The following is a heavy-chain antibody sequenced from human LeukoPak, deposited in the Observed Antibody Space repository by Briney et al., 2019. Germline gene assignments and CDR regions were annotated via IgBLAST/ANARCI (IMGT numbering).Heavy chain of an antibody. Sequence: RASVKVSCKASGYTFINHYLHWVRQAPGQGLEWMGVISPSGDSTTYAQKFQGRVTMTRDTSTNIVYMELSSLRSEDTAVYYCASEIAMTGYFDYWGQGTLVTVSS. CDR1: GYTFINHY. V-gene: IGHV1-46*01. CDR2: ISPSGDST. J-gene: IGHJ4*02. CDR3: ASEIAMTGYFDY. D-gene: IGHD6-19*01.